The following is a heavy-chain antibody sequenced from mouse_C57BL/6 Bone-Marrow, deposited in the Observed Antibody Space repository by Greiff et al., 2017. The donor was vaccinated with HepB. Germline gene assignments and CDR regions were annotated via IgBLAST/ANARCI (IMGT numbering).Heavy chain of an antibody. J-gene: IGHJ2*01. Sequence: QVQLKQSGAELARPGASVKLSCKASGYTFTSYGISWVKQRTGQGLEWIGEIYPRSGNTYYNEKFKGKATLTADKSSSTAYMELLSLPSEDSAVYVCVRAPILYSFDYWGQGTTLTVSS. V-gene: IGHV1-81*01. CDR3: VRAPILYSFDY. CDR2: IYPRSGNT. CDR1: GYTFTSYG.